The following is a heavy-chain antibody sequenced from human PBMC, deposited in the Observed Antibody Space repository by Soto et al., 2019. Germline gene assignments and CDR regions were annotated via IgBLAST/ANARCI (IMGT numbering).Heavy chain of an antibody. J-gene: IGHJ6*02. V-gene: IGHV1-8*01. CDR3: METFRGARYYYYGMDV. Sequence: QVQLVQSGAEVKKPGASVKVSCKASGYTFTSYDINWVRQATGQGLEWMGWMNPNSGNTGYAQKFQGRVTMTRNTSISTDYMELSSLRSEDTAVYYCMETFRGARYYYYGMDVWGQGTTVTVAS. CDR1: GYTFTSYD. CDR2: MNPNSGNT. D-gene: IGHD3-10*01.